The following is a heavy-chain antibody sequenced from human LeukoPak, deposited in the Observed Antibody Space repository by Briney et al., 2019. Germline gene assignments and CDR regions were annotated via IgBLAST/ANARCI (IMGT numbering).Heavy chain of an antibody. CDR2: INPNTGGT. J-gene: IGHJ6*03. D-gene: IGHD2-2*01. CDR3: ARGGSPIFYYYIDV. V-gene: IGHV1-2*02. CDR1: GYTFTDYF. Sequence: ASVKVSFKASGYTFTDYFMHWVRQAPGQGLEWMGWINPNTGGTNYAQKFQGRVTMTRDTSITTAYMDLSSLRSDDTAVYYCARGGSPIFYYYIDVWGKGTTVTISS.